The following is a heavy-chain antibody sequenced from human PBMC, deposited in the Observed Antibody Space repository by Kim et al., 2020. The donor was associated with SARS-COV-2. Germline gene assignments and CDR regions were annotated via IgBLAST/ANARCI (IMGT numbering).Heavy chain of an antibody. V-gene: IGHV4-61*01. CDR3: ARGYYDGIDQ. Sequence: SETLSLTCTVSGGSVRSGYYYWSWIRQPPGKGLEWIGYLYYNGNSKYNPSIKSRVTMSDDSSKSQFSLKLSAVTAAATAIYYCARGYYDGIDQWGQVTLV. J-gene: IGHJ4*02. CDR1: GGSVRSGYYY. CDR2: LYYNGNS. D-gene: IGHD3-22*01.